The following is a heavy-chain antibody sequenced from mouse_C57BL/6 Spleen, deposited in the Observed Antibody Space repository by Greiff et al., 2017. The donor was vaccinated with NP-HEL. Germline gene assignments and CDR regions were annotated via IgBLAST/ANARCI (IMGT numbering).Heavy chain of an antibody. J-gene: IGHJ2*01. D-gene: IGHD2-4*01. CDR1: GFNIKDDY. CDR3: TFGTMITRLDY. Sequence: EVQLQQSGAELVRPGASVKLSCTASGFNIKDDYMHWVKQRPEQGLEWIGWIDPENGDTEYASKFQGKATITADTSSNTAYLQLSSLTSEDTAVYYCTFGTMITRLDYWGQGTTLTVSS. CDR2: IDPENGDT. V-gene: IGHV14-4*01.